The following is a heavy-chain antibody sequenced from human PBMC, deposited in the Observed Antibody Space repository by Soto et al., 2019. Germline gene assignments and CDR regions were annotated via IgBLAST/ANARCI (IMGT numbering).Heavy chain of an antibody. CDR1: GFTFDDYA. Sequence: EVQLVESGGGLVQPGRSLRLSCAASGFTFDDYAMHWVRQAPGKGLEWVSGISWNSGSIGYADSVKGRFTISSENAKNSLYLEMNSLRAEDTALYYCAKAGAYDILTGYYNAIDYWGQGTLVTVSS. V-gene: IGHV3-9*01. J-gene: IGHJ4*02. CDR2: ISWNSGSI. D-gene: IGHD3-9*01. CDR3: AKAGAYDILTGYYNAIDY.